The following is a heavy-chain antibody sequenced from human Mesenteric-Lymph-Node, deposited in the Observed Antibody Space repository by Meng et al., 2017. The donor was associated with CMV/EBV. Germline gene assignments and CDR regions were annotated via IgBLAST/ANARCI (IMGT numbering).Heavy chain of an antibody. CDR3: ASSLGYCSGARCYGMDV. CDR2: IKYDGSEK. CDR1: GFTFDDYG. J-gene: IGHJ6*02. V-gene: IGHV3-33*08. D-gene: IGHD2-15*01. Sequence: GESLKISCAASGFTFDDYGMSWVRQAPGKGLEWVAFIKYDGSEKYYGDSVKGRFTISRDNSKNTLSLDMNSLRAEDTAVYYCASSLGYCSGARCYGMDVWGQGTAVTVSS.